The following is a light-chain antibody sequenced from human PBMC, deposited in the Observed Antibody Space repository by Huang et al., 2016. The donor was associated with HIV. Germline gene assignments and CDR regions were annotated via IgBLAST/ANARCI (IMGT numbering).Light chain of an antibody. J-gene: IGKJ5*01. CDR3: QQRSTWPSIT. V-gene: IGKV3-11*01. Sequence: IVLTQSPATLSLSPGERATLSCRARQSVYSYLAWYQQRPGQPPRLLIYDASNRATGIPARFSGSGSGTNFTLTISSLEPEDFVIYYCQQRSTWPSITCGQGTRLDIK. CDR2: DAS. CDR1: QSVYSY.